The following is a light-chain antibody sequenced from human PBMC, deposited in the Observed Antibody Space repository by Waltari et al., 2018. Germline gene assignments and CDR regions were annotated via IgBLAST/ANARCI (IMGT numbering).Light chain of an antibody. CDR2: GSI. V-gene: IGLV1-40*01. J-gene: IGLJ3*02. Sequence: QSVLTQPPAVSGAPGQRVSIFCAGSSSNLGAAYHVNWYQQLPGTAPKPLIYGSINRPSGVPDRFSGSRSDTSASLAITGLQAEDEADYYCQSYDISLSGWVFGGGTKLTVL. CDR1: SSNLGAAYH. CDR3: QSYDISLSGWV.